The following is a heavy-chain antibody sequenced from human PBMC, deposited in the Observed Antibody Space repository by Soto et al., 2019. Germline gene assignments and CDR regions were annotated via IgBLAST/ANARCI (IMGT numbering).Heavy chain of an antibody. V-gene: IGHV3-30*18. D-gene: IGHD6-13*01. CDR1: GFTFSSYG. J-gene: IGHJ4*02. Sequence: QVQLVESGGGVVQPGRSLRLSCAASGFTFSSYGMHWVPRAPGKGLEWVAVISYDGSNKYYADSVRGRFTISRDNSKNTLYLQMNSLRAEDTAVYYCAKLSEGIAAHWGQGTLVTVSS. CDR3: AKLSEGIAAH. CDR2: ISYDGSNK.